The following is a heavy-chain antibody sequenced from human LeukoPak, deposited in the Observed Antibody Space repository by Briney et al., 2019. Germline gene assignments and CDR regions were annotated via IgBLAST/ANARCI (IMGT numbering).Heavy chain of an antibody. CDR3: ARGTQRYCSSTSCYTALPLGDY. J-gene: IGHJ4*02. D-gene: IGHD2-2*02. CDR1: GFTFSSYG. Sequence: GGSLRLSCAASGFTFSSYGMHWIRQAPGKGLEWVAVIWYDGSNKYYADSVKGRFTISRDNSKNTLYLQMNSLRAEDTAVYYCARGTQRYCSSTSCYTALPLGDYWGQGTLVTVSS. V-gene: IGHV3-33*01. CDR2: IWYDGSNK.